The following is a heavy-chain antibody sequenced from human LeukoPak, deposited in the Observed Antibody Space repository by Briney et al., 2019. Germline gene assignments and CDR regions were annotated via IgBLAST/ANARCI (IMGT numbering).Heavy chain of an antibody. V-gene: IGHV4-59*01. CDR3: ARGSAAAGTIRYYYYGMDV. Sequence: TSETLSLTCTVSGGPISSYYWSWIRQPPGKGLEWIGYIYYSGSTNYNPSLKSRVTISVDTSKNQFSLKLSSVTAADTAVYYCARGSAAAGTIRYYYYGMDVWGQGTTVTVSS. J-gene: IGHJ6*02. CDR2: IYYSGST. D-gene: IGHD6-13*01. CDR1: GGPISSYY.